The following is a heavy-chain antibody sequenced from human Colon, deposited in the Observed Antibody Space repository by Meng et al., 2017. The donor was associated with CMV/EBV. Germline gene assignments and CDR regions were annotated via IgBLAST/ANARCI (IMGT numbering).Heavy chain of an antibody. V-gene: IGHV1-2*02. J-gene: IGHJ4*02. Sequence: KTSGFIFIDYYIHWVRQAPGQGLEWMAYINLNNGDTRYSEKFQGRVTVTRDTSITTAYMDLYRLTSDDTALYYCARDSKEVGTYFDFWGRGTLVTVSS. CDR2: INLNNGDT. CDR3: ARDSKEVGTYFDF. CDR1: GFIFIDYY. D-gene: IGHD1-1*01.